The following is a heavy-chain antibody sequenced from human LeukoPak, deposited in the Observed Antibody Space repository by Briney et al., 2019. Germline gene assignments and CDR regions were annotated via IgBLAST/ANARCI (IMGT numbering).Heavy chain of an antibody. CDR1: GFTFSSYA. J-gene: IGHJ4*02. CDR3: AKDTYSAIAVAGTFDY. Sequence: GGSLRLSCASSGFTFSSYAVSSVRQPPGKGLEWLSAISGSAGNTYYAHSRKGRFTISRDNSKNTLYLQRNTLIAEDTAVHYCAKDTYSAIAVAGTFDYWGQGTLVTASS. V-gene: IGHV3-23*01. D-gene: IGHD6-19*01. CDR2: ISGSAGNT.